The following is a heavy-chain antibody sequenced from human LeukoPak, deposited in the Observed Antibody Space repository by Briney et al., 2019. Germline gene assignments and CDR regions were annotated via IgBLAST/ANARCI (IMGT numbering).Heavy chain of an antibody. CDR1: GGSVSSGRYY. CDR2: IYYSGST. J-gene: IGHJ5*02. D-gene: IGHD3-16*01. Sequence: PSETLSLTCTVSGGSVSSGRYYWSCIPEPPGKGREGIGYIYYSGSTNYNPSLKSRVTISVDTSKNQFSLKLSSVTAADTAVYYCASDLRPLYSETWGQGTLVTVSS. CDR3: ASDLRPLYSET. V-gene: IGHV4-61*01.